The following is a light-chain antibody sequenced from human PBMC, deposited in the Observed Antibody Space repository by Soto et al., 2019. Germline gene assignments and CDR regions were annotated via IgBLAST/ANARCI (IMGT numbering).Light chain of an antibody. V-gene: IGKV1-5*03. J-gene: IGKJ2*01. CDR3: QQYSSSSVNT. CDR2: RKS. CDR1: QRVSTF. Sequence: DIQMTQSPSTLSASVGDTVTISCRASQRVSTFMAWYQQKPGKAPKFLIYRKSILQSGVPSRFSGSGSETEFTLTISSLQPDDFATYYCQQYSSSSVNTFGQGTKVE.